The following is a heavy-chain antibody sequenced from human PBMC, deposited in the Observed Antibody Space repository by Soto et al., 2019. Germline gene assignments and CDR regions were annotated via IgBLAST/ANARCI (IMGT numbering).Heavy chain of an antibody. CDR2: IYYSGST. Sequence: PSETLSLTCVVSGGSLSSYYWSWIRQPPGKGLEWIGYIYYSGSTYYNPSLKSRVTISVDTSKNQFSLKLSSVTAADTAVYYCARDDYYDSSGQERGRFDPWGQGTLVTVSS. D-gene: IGHD3-22*01. CDR3: ARDDYYDSSGQERGRFDP. J-gene: IGHJ5*02. V-gene: IGHV4-59*01. CDR1: GGSLSSYY.